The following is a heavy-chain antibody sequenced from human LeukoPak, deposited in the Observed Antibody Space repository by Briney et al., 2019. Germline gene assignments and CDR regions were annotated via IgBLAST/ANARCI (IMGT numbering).Heavy chain of an antibody. CDR2: IYPGDSDT. CDR1: GYSFTSYW. CDR3: ASSYSGSYSYFDY. Sequence: GGSLKISCKGSGYSFTSYWIGWVRQMPGKGLEWMGIIYPGDSDTRYSPSFQGQVTISADKSISTAYLQWSSLKASDTAMYYCASSYSGSYSYFDYWGQGTLVTVSS. D-gene: IGHD1-26*01. J-gene: IGHJ4*02. V-gene: IGHV5-51*01.